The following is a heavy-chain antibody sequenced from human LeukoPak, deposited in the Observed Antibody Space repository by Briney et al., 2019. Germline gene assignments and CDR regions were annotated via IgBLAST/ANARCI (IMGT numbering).Heavy chain of an antibody. CDR2: INPSGGTT. V-gene: IGHV1-46*01. CDR3: ARYRRGFDY. J-gene: IGHJ4*02. CDR1: GYTFISYY. Sequence: ASVKVSCKASGYTFISYYIHWVRQAPGQGLEWMGIINPSGGTTSYAQKFQGRVTMTRDTSTSTVYMELSSLRSEDTAVYYCARYRRGFDYWGQGTLVTVSS. D-gene: IGHD3-16*02.